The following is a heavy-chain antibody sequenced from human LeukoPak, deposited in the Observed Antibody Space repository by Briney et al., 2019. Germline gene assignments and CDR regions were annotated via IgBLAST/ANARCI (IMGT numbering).Heavy chain of an antibody. J-gene: IGHJ3*02. CDR1: GGSFSGYY. V-gene: IGHV4-34*01. CDR2: INHSGST. Sequence: SETLPLTCAVYGGSFSGYYWSWIRQPPGKGLEWIGEINHSGSTNYNPSLKSRVTISVDTSKNQFSLKLSSVTAADTAVYYCASVQGGEEQSDAFDIWGQGTMVTASS. CDR3: ASVQGGEEQSDAFDI. D-gene: IGHD3-16*01.